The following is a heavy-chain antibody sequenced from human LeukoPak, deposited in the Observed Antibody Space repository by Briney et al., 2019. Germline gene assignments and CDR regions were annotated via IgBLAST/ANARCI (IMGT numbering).Heavy chain of an antibody. CDR3: AKGLERESRLDS. J-gene: IGHJ4*02. CDR1: GFSINTYT. V-gene: IGHV3-23*01. D-gene: IGHD1-1*01. Sequence: RPGQSVRLSCDASGFSINTYTMYWVRQAPGQGLEWVSGIRNSDGMTYYADSVRGRFTISTDNSKNTLYLQMNSLRAEDTALYYCAKGLERESRLDSWGQGTLVTVSS. CDR2: IRNSDGMT.